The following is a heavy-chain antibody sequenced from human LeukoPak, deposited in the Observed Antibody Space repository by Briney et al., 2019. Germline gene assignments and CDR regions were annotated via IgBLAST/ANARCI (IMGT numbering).Heavy chain of an antibody. CDR1: GFTFSSYW. CDR2: IKQDGSEK. D-gene: IGHD2-2*01. CDR3: ARDYCSSTSCYADGYFQH. J-gene: IGHJ1*01. Sequence: GGSLRLSCAASGFTFSSYWMSWVRQAPGKGLEWVANIKQDGSEKYYVDSVKGRFTISRDNAKNSLYLQMNSLRAEDTAVYYCARDYCSSTSCYADGYFQHWGQGTLVTVSS. V-gene: IGHV3-7*01.